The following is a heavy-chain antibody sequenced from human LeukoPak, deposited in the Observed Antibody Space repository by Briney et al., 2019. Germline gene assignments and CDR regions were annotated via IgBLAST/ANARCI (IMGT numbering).Heavy chain of an antibody. D-gene: IGHD4-17*01. J-gene: IGHJ6*02. CDR1: GFTFSSYS. Sequence: GGVLRLSCAASGFTFSSYSMNWVRQAPGKGLEWGSSISSSSSYIYYADSVKGRFTISRDNAKHSLYLQMNSLRDEDTAVYYCARGEYGDYKYYYYGMDVWGQGTTVTVSS. CDR2: ISSSSSYI. V-gene: IGHV3-21*01. CDR3: ARGEYGDYKYYYYGMDV.